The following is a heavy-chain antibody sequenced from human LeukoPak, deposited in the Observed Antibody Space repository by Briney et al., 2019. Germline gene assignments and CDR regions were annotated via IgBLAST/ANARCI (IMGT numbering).Heavy chain of an antibody. CDR1: GYTFTSYG. CDR2: ISTYYGNT. Sequence: ASVNLSFTGSGYTFTSYGISWVRQAPGPGLGWMGLISTYYGNTNYAQKLQGRVTMTTDTSTSTAYMELRSLRSDETAVYKCVRDRRIAAAGTGIYWGQGTLVTVSS. D-gene: IGHD6-13*01. V-gene: IGHV1-18*01. CDR3: VRDRRIAAAGTGIY. J-gene: IGHJ4*02.